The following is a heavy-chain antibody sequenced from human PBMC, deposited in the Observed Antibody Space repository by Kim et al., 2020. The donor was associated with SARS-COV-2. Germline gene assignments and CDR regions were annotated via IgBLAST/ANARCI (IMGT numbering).Heavy chain of an antibody. J-gene: IGHJ4*02. D-gene: IGHD1-26*01. CDR3: AKDLTGSYYSYFDY. Sequence: ADSVKGRFTIARDNSKNTLYLQMNSLRAEDTAVYYCAKDLTGSYYSYFDYWGQGTLVTVSS. V-gene: IGHV3-23*01.